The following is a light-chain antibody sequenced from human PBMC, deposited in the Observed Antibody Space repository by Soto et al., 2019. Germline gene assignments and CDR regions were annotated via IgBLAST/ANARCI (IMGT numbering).Light chain of an antibody. Sequence: QPVLTQPPSASGTPGQRVTISCSGGSSNIGTNYVYWYQQLPGTAPKLLIYWNNLRPSGVPDRFSASKSGTSASLAISGLRSEDEADYFCAGWDNSLHGLLFGAGTKVTVL. CDR1: SSNIGTNY. J-gene: IGLJ1*01. CDR3: AGWDNSLHGLL. V-gene: IGLV1-47*01. CDR2: WNN.